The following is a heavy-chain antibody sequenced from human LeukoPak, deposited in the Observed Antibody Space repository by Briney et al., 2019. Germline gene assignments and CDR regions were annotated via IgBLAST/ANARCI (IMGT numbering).Heavy chain of an antibody. CDR1: GGSISSYY. V-gene: IGHV4-59*01. J-gene: IGHJ4*02. CDR3: ARTAMARPNDY. D-gene: IGHD5-18*01. CDR2: IYYSGST. Sequence: SETLSLTCTVAGGSISSYYWSWIRQPPGKGLEWIGYIYYSGSTNYNPSLKSRVTISVDTSKNQFSLKLSSVTAADTAVYYCARTAMARPNDYWGQGTLVTVSS.